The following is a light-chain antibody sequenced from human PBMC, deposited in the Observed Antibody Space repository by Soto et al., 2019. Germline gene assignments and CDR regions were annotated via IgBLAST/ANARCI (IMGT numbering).Light chain of an antibody. V-gene: IGLV1-47*02. CDR2: SDN. J-gene: IGLJ2*01. Sequence: QSVLTQPPSESGTPGQRVTISCSGSSSNIGSNSVYWYRQVPGTDPKLLMYSDNQRPSGVPDRFSGSKSGTSASLAISGLRSEDEADYFCAAWDDSMGGLVVFGGGTKLTVL. CDR1: SSNIGSNS. CDR3: AAWDDSMGGLVV.